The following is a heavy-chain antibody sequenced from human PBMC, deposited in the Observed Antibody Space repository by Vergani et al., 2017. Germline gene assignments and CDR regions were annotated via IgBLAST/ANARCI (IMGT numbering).Heavy chain of an antibody. CDR1: GFSFGSYG. J-gene: IGHJ4*02. V-gene: IGHV3-30*02. CDR3: VNDRGASTGFDD. CDR2: LRYDGTTK. Sequence: QVQLVESGGGVVQPGGSLRLSCAASGFSFGSYGMHWVRVRQAPGKGLEWLAYLRYDGTTKKYADSVKGRFTISRDNSKNMLYLQMDSLRPEDTDMFYCVNDRGASTGFDDWGQGTQVTVSS. D-gene: IGHD1-26*01.